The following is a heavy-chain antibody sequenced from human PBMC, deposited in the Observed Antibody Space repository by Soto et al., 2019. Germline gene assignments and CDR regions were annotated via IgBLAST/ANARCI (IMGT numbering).Heavy chain of an antibody. CDR2: ISGSGGST. CDR3: AKGGSIFGVVNNWFDP. J-gene: IGHJ5*02. CDR1: GFTFSSYA. V-gene: IGHV3-23*01. Sequence: EVQLLESGGGLVQPGGSLRLSCAASGFTFSSYAMSWVRQAPGKGLEWVSAISGSGGSTYYADSVKGRFTISRDNSKTTLYLQMNSLRAEDTAVYYCAKGGSIFGVVNNWFDPWGQGTLVTVSS. D-gene: IGHD3-3*01.